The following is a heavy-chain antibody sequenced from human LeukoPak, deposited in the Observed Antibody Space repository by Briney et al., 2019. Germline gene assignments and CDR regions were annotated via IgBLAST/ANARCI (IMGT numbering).Heavy chain of an antibody. Sequence: GRSLRLSCAASGFTFTSYGMHWVRQAPGKGLEWVAVIWYDGIDTFYADSVKGRFTISRDNSKNTLYLQMNSLRAEDTAVYYCAARRVQSIAARPGIDYWGQGTLVTVSS. V-gene: IGHV3-33*01. J-gene: IGHJ4*02. CDR3: AARRVQSIAARPGIDY. CDR1: GFTFTSYG. D-gene: IGHD6-6*01. CDR2: IWYDGIDT.